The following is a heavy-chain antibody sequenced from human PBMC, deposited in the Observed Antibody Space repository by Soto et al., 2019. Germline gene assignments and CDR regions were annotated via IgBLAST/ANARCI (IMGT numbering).Heavy chain of an antibody. J-gene: IGHJ4*02. V-gene: IGHV3-9*01. CDR3: AKVAPPRRRGIAAAYY. CDR2: ISWNSGSI. CDR1: GFTFDDYA. Sequence: EVQLVESGGGLVQPGRSLRLSCAASGFTFDDYAMHWVRQAPGKGLEWVSGISWNSGSIGYADSVKGRFTISRDNAKNYLYLQMNSLRAEDTALYYCAKVAPPRRRGIAAAYYWGQGTLVTVSS. D-gene: IGHD6-13*01.